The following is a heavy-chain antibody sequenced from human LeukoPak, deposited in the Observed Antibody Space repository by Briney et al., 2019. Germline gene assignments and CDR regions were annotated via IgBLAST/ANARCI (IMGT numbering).Heavy chain of an antibody. CDR1: GGSISSYF. V-gene: IGHV4-59*08. J-gene: IGHJ1*01. Sequence: SETLSLTCTVSGGSISSYFWNWIRQPPGKGLEWIGYIYYSGSTNYNPSLKSRVTISVDTSKNQFSLKLSSVTAADTAVYYCARTKRDGYNKYFQHWGQGTLVTVSS. CDR2: IYYSGST. CDR3: ARTKRDGYNKYFQH. D-gene: IGHD5-24*01.